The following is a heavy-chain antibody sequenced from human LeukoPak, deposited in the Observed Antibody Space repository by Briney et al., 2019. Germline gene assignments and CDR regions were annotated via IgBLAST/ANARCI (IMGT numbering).Heavy chain of an antibody. V-gene: IGHV3-30*04. CDR3: ARVIMDFWSGYPANFDY. Sequence: PGGSLRLSCAASGFTFSSYAMHWGRQAPGKGLEWVAVISYDGRNKYYAHSVKGRFTISRDNSKNTLYLQMNSLRAEDTAVYYCARVIMDFWSGYPANFDYWGQGTLVTVSS. CDR2: ISYDGRNK. CDR1: GFTFSSYA. D-gene: IGHD3-3*01. J-gene: IGHJ4*02.